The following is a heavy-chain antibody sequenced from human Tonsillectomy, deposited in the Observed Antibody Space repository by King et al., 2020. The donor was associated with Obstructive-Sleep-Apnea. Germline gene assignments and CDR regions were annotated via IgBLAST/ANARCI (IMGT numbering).Heavy chain of an antibody. CDR3: ARRNAGGSGTYYNGGLDY. CDR2: IYYSGST. J-gene: IGHJ4*02. CDR1: CCFFSSHY. Sequence: VQLQESGPGLVKPSETLSLTCTVSCCFFSSHYLTWIRQPPGKGLVWIGYIYYSGSTHYNPSLTSRVTISFDTSKNQFALQLCCVTAADTAVYYCARRNAGGSGTYYNGGLDYWGQGTLVTVSS. D-gene: IGHD3-10*01. V-gene: IGHV4-59*11.